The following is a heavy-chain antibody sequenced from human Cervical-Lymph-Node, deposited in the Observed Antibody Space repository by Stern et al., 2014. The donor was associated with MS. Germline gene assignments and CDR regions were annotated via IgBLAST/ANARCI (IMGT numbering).Heavy chain of an antibody. V-gene: IGHV3-30*18. CDR2: ISYDGAHK. Sequence: VQLLESGGGVVQPGRSLRLSCEASGFTFSDYGIHWVRQAPGKGLQWVAVISYDGAHKYYTDSVKGRVTISRDNSKNTVFLQMNNLRSEDTAMYYCAKDLGGNAFDYWGQGSRVTVPS. D-gene: IGHD4-23*01. CDR3: AKDLGGNAFDY. J-gene: IGHJ4*02. CDR1: GFTFSDYG.